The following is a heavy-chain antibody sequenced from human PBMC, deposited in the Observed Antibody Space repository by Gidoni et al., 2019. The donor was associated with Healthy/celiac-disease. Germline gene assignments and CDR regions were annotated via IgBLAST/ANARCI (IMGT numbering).Heavy chain of an antibody. J-gene: IGHJ3*02. CDR1: GFTFSSYA. D-gene: IGHD4-17*01. CDR3: ARDGSTTVTTTTDAFDI. Sequence: QVQLVEYGGGVVQPGRSLRLSCAASGFTFSSYAMHWVRQAPGKGLGWVAVISYDGSNKYYADSVKGRFTISRDNSKNTRYLQMNSLRAEDTAVYYCARDGSTTVTTTTDAFDIWGQGTMVTVSS. CDR2: ISYDGSNK. V-gene: IGHV3-30*04.